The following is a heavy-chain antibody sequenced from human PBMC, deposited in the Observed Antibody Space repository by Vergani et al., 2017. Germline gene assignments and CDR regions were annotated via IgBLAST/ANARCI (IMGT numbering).Heavy chain of an antibody. CDR1: GGSFSGYY. CDR3: ARGLRFLEWLKEEGYYYMDV. V-gene: IGHV4-34*01. Sequence: QVQLQQWGAGLLKPSETLSLTCAVYGGSFSGYYWSWIRQPPGKGLEWIGEINHRGSTNYNPSLKSRVTISVDTSKNQFSLKLSSVTAADTAVYYCARGLRFLEWLKEEGYYYMDVWGKGTTVTVSS. CDR2: INHRGST. J-gene: IGHJ6*03. D-gene: IGHD3-3*01.